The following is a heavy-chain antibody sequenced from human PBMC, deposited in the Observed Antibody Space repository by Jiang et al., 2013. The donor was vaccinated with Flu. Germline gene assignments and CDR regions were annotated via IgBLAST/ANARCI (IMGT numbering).Heavy chain of an antibody. D-gene: IGHD3-22*01. J-gene: IGHJ6*02. CDR1: GFTFSSYS. V-gene: IGHV3-21*01. CDR3: ARAYDSRYGMDV. CDR2: ISSSSSYI. Sequence: VQLLESGGGLVKPGGSLRLSCAASGFTFSSYSMNWVRQAPGKGLEWVSSISSSSSYIYYADSVKGRFTISRDNAKNSLYLQMNSLRAEDTAVYYCARAYDSRYGMDVWGQGTTGHRLL.